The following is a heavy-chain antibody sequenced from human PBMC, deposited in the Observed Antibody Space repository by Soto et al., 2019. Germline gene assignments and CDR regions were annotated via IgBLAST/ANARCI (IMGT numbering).Heavy chain of an antibody. Sequence: QVQLVESGGGVVQPGRSLRLSCGASGFTFSTHGMHWVRQAPGKGLEWVATIWYDGSEKYYADPVKGRFTISRDNPKNILYLQMNSLRAEDTAIYYCATDSGSPSGPHDYWGQGTLVTVSS. CDR1: GFTFSTHG. J-gene: IGHJ4*02. CDR3: ATDSGSPSGPHDY. CDR2: IWYDGSEK. D-gene: IGHD1-26*01. V-gene: IGHV3-33*01.